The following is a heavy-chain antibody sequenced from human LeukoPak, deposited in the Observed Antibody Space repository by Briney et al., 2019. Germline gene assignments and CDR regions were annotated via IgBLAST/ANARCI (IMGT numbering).Heavy chain of an antibody. J-gene: IGHJ4*02. CDR1: GFTFRSHA. CDR3: AKDRGSRSPYYFDN. Sequence: PGGSLRLSCAGSGFTFRSHAMSWVRQAPGKGLEWASGISDSGGSTYYADSVKGRFTISRDNSKNTLYLQMNSLRAEDTAVYYCAKDRGSRSPYYFDNWGQGTLVTVSS. V-gene: IGHV3-23*01. D-gene: IGHD2-2*01. CDR2: ISDSGGST.